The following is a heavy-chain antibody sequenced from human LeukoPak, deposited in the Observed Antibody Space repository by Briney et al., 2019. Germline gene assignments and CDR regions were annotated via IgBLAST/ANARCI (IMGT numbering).Heavy chain of an antibody. D-gene: IGHD2-2*02. V-gene: IGHV1-69*04. CDR1: GGTFSSYA. CDR3: AREECSSTSCYRKFDY. J-gene: IGHJ4*02. CDR2: IIPILGIA. Sequence: SVKVSCKASGGTFSSYAISWVRQAPGQGLEWMGRIIPILGIANYAQKFQGRVTITADKSTSTAYMELSSLRSEDTAVYYCAREECSSTSCYRKFDYWGQGTLVTVSS.